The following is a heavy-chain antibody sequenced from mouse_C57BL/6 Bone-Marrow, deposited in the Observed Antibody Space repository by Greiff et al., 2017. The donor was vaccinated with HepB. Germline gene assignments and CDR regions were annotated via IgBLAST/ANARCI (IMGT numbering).Heavy chain of an antibody. CDR3: ARGGDYGSSYESYAMDY. CDR1: GYTFTDYY. D-gene: IGHD1-1*01. J-gene: IGHJ4*01. Sequence: EVQLQQSGPELVKPGASVKISCKASGYTFTDYYMNWVKQSHGKSLEWIGDINPNNGGTSYNQKFKGKATLTVDKSSSTAYMELRSLTSEDSAVYYCARGGDYGSSYESYAMDYWGQGTSVTVSS. V-gene: IGHV1-26*01. CDR2: INPNNGGT.